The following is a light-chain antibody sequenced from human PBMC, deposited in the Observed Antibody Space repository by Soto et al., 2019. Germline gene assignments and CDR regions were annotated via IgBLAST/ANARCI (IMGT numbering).Light chain of an antibody. CDR3: QQYNSYLYT. J-gene: IGKJ2*01. CDR1: QSVSDW. V-gene: IGKV1-5*03. Sequence: DIQMTQSPSTLSASVGDRVTITCRASQSVSDWLAWYQHKPGKTPKLLIYKASTLESGVPSRFSGFGSGTEFTLAISSLQPEDFATYYCQQYNSYLYTFGQGTKLEIK. CDR2: KAS.